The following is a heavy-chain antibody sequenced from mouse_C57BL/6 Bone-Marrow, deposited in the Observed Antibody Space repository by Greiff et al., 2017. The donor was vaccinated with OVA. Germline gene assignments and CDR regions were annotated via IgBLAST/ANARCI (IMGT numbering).Heavy chain of an antibody. CDR1: GFTFSDAW. J-gene: IGHJ4*01. CDR3: TRDYGSRYYYAMDY. Sequence: EVKLMESGGGLVQPGGSMKLSCAASGFTFSDAWMDWVRQSPEKGLEWVAEIRNKANNHATYYAESVKGRFTISSDDSKSSVYLQMNSLRAEDTGMYYWTRDYGSRYYYAMDYWGQGTSVTVAS. CDR2: IRNKANNHAT. V-gene: IGHV6-6*01. D-gene: IGHD1-1*01.